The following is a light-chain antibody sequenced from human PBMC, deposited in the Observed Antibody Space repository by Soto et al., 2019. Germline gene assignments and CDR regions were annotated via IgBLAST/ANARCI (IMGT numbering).Light chain of an antibody. CDR1: SSNIGAGYD. Sequence: HSVLTQPPSVSGAPGRRVTISCTGSSSNIGAGYDVHWYQQLPGTAPKLLIYGNSNRPSGVPDRFSGSKSGTSASLAITGLQAEDEADYYCQSYDSSLSGVVFGGGTKLTVL. CDR2: GNS. J-gene: IGLJ2*01. CDR3: QSYDSSLSGVV. V-gene: IGLV1-40*01.